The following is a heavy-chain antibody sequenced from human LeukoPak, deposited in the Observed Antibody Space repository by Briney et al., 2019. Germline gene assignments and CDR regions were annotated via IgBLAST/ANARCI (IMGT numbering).Heavy chain of an antibody. Sequence: SVKVSCKASGGTFSSYAISWVRQAPGQGLEWMGEIIPIFGTANYAQKFQGRVTIATDESTSTAYMELSSLRSEDTAVYYCARSSYYDFWSGTFWGQGTLVAVSS. CDR1: GGTFSSYA. J-gene: IGHJ4*02. D-gene: IGHD3-3*01. CDR2: IIPIFGTA. V-gene: IGHV1-69*05. CDR3: ARSSYYDFWSGTF.